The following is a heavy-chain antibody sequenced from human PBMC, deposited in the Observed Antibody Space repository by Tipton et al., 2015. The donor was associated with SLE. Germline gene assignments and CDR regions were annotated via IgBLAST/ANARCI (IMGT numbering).Heavy chain of an antibody. Sequence: GSLRLSCAASGFIFRSYWMSWVRQAPGKGLEWVANIKQDGSEKYSMDSVKGRFTFSRDNAKNSLYLQMNSLRAGDTAVYYCGRVEIVVVITDWFDPWGQGPLVTVSS. J-gene: IGHJ5*02. CDR1: GFIFRSYW. CDR2: IKQDGSEK. D-gene: IGHD3-22*01. V-gene: IGHV3-7*01. CDR3: GRVEIVVVITDWFDP.